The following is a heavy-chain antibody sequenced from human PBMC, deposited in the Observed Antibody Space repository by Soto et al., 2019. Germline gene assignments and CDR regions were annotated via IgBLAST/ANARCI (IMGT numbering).Heavy chain of an antibody. CDR2: ISYDGSNK. CDR1: GVTFSSYA. J-gene: IGHJ6*02. CDR3: AKDLYDFWSGYYSRYYYYGMDV. V-gene: IGHV3-30*18. Sequence: GGSRKPSFPASGVTFSSYAIHWVRQPPGKGREWVAVISYDGSNKYYADSVKGRFTISRDNSKNTLYLQMNSLRAEDTAVYYCAKDLYDFWSGYYSRYYYYGMDVWGQGTTVTVSS. D-gene: IGHD3-3*01.